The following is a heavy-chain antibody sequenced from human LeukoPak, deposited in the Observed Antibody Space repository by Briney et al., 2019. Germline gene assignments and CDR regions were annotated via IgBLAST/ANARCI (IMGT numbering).Heavy chain of an antibody. CDR2: ISSSSSTI. V-gene: IGHV3-48*04. Sequence: GGSLRLSCAASGFTFSSYSMNWVRQAPGKGLEWVSYISSSSSTIYYADSVKGRFTISRDNAKNSLYLQMNSLRAEDTAVYYCARDVISWATRVSFLDYWGQGTLVTVSS. D-gene: IGHD1-26*01. J-gene: IGHJ4*02. CDR3: ARDVISWATRVSFLDY. CDR1: GFTFSSYS.